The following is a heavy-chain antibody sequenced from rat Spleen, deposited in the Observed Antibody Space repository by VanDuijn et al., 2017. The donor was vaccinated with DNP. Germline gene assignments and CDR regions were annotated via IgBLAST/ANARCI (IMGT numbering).Heavy chain of an antibody. CDR2: ISASGGST. Sequence: EVQLVESGGGLVQPGRSLKLSCAASGFTFSNYYMAWVRQAPKKGLEWVASISASGGSTSYRDSVKGRFTISRDNAKSILYLQMDSLRSKDTATFYCTTDFERGYWGQGVMVTVSS. D-gene: IGHD1-11*01. CDR1: GFTFSNYY. CDR3: TTDFERGY. J-gene: IGHJ2*01. V-gene: IGHV5-27*01.